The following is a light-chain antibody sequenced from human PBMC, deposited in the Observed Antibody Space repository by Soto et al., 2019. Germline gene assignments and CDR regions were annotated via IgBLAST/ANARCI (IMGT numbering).Light chain of an antibody. Sequence: EIVLTQSPGTLSLSPGERATLSCRASQSVSSSYLAWYQQKPGQAPRLLIYGPSSKATGIADVFSGSGSGTDFTLSISSLEPEDVAVYYCQLYGSSPTFGGGTKVELK. J-gene: IGKJ4*01. V-gene: IGKV3-20*01. CDR3: QLYGSSPT. CDR1: QSVSSSY. CDR2: GPS.